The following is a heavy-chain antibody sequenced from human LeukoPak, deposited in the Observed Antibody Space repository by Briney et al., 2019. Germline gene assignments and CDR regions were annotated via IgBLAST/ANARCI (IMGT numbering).Heavy chain of an antibody. Sequence: PSETLSLTCTVSGGSLSSGDYYWSWIRQPPGKGLEWIGNVYYSGSTYYNPSLKSRITISVDTSKNQFSLNLSSVTAADTAVYYCARSTVRGVTPDYWGQGTLVTVSS. CDR2: VYYSGST. J-gene: IGHJ4*02. D-gene: IGHD3-10*01. V-gene: IGHV4-30-4*01. CDR3: ARSTVRGVTPDY. CDR1: GGSLSSGDYY.